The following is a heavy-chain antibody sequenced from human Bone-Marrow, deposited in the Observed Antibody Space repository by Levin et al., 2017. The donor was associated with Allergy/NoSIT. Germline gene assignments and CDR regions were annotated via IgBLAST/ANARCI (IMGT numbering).Heavy chain of an antibody. V-gene: IGHV3-23*01. J-gene: IGHJ4*02. CDR1: GFTFNSYA. Sequence: GESLKISCTASGFTFNSYAMNWVRQAPGEGLEWVSAISASGGSTYYADSVKGRFTISRDNSKNTLYLQMNGLRAEDTAVYYCSKVIRGSGWYSDSWGQGTLVTVSS. CDR3: SKVIRGSGWYSDS. D-gene: IGHD6-19*01. CDR2: ISASGGST.